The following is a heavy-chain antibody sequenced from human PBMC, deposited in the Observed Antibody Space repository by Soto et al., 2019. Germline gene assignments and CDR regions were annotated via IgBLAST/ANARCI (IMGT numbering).Heavy chain of an antibody. V-gene: IGHV4-34*01. CDR3: ATRITVFGLLIPPFDP. J-gene: IGHJ5*02. CDR1: DECVDGYD. D-gene: IGHD3-3*01. Sequence: TVSLRCAVYDECVDGYDWSYIRQPPRKGLEWIGEINHTGGTHYNPSLKSRVTMSVDTSKNQFSLRLSSVTAADTAIYYCATRITVFGLLIPPFDPWGQGTQVTV. CDR2: INHTGGT.